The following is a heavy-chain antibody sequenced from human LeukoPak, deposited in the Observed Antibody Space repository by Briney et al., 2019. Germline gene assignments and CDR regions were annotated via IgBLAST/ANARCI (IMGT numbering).Heavy chain of an antibody. Sequence: SETLSLTCTVSGYSISSGYYWGWIRQPPGKGLEWIGSIYHSGSTYYNPSLKSRVTISVDTSKNQFSLKLSSVTAADTAVYYCVSTGVLTRMGLIDYWGQGTLVTVSS. CDR1: GYSISSGYY. V-gene: IGHV4-38-2*02. CDR3: VSTGVLTRMGLIDY. CDR2: IYHSGST. J-gene: IGHJ4*02. D-gene: IGHD3-9*01.